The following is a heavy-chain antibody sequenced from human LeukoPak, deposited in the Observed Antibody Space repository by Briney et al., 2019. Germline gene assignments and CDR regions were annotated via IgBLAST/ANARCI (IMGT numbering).Heavy chain of an antibody. D-gene: IGHD2-15*01. CDR3: ARGRVTRRRCSGGSCDHYYMDV. CDR2: INHSGST. J-gene: IGHJ6*03. Sequence: SETLSLTCAVYGGSFSGYYWSWIRQPPGKGLEWIGEINHSGSTNYNPSLKSRVTISVDTSKNQFSLKLSSVTAADTAVYYCARGRVTRRRCSGGSCDHYYMDVWGKGTTDTVSS. CDR1: GGSFSGYY. V-gene: IGHV4-34*01.